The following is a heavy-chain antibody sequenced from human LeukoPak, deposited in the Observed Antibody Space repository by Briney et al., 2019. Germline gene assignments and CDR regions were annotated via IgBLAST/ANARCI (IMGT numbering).Heavy chain of an antibody. J-gene: IGHJ4*02. CDR2: VKSKSAGETT. Sequence: PGGSLRLTCAASGLSISNDWMSWVRQAPGKGLEWVARVKSKSAGETTDYAAPVKGRFTISRDDSKNTLYLQMNSLKTEDTAVYYCTLIQGWGSGSYYRDFWGQGTLVTGSS. D-gene: IGHD3-10*01. CDR3: TLIQGWGSGSYYRDF. CDR1: GLSISNDW. V-gene: IGHV3-15*01.